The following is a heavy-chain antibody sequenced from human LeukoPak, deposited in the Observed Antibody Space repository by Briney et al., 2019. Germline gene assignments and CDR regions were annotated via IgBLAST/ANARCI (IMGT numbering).Heavy chain of an antibody. J-gene: IGHJ6*03. V-gene: IGHV3-7*01. Sequence: GGSLRLSCAASGFTFSSYWMSWVRQAPGKGLEWVANIKQDGSEKYYVDSVKGRFTISRDNAKNSLYLQMNSLRAEDTAVYYCARGGRTIFGVVTSYYYYMDVWGKGTTVTVSS. D-gene: IGHD3-3*01. CDR3: ARGGRTIFGVVTSYYYYMDV. CDR2: IKQDGSEK. CDR1: GFTFSSYW.